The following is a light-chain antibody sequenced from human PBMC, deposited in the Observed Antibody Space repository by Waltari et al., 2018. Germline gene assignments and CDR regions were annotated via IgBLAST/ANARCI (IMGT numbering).Light chain of an antibody. CDR1: QRLNKNY. CDR3: QQYGSSIMYT. CDR2: GAS. Sequence: VLTQSPGTLSLSPGERATLSCRASQRLNKNYLACYQQKPGQAPRLLIYGASSKAAGIPDRFSGSGSGTDFTLTISRLGPEDFAGYYCQQYGSSIMYTFGQGTKLEIK. V-gene: IGKV3-20*01. J-gene: IGKJ2*01.